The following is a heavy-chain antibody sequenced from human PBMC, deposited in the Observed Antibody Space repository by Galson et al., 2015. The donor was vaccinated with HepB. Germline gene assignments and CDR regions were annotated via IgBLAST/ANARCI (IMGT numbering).Heavy chain of an antibody. CDR1: GFTFSSYP. V-gene: IGHV3-23*01. CDR2: ISGSGDST. J-gene: IGHJ4*02. CDR3: AKGIGSNVYYESD. Sequence: SLRLSCAASGFTFSSYPMNWVRQAPGKGLEWVSTISGSGDSTYYADSVKGRFTISRDNSKSTLYLQLNSLRAEDTAVYYCAKGIGSNVYYESDWGQGTLVTVSS. D-gene: IGHD1-26*01.